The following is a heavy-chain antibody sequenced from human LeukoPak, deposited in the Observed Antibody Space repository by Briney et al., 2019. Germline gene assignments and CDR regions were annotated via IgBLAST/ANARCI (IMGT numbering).Heavy chain of an antibody. D-gene: IGHD6-13*01. V-gene: IGHV3-7*04. CDR1: GFTLSSYW. CDR2: IKVDGSAR. Sequence: PAGSLRLSCAASGFTLSSYWMSWVRQAPGKGLEWVSNIKVDGSARYYVDSVKGRFTISRDTAKNSLYLEMNSLRAEDTAVYYCGRGTSSSPNGFDPWGQGTLVTVSS. CDR3: GRGTSSSPNGFDP. J-gene: IGHJ5*02.